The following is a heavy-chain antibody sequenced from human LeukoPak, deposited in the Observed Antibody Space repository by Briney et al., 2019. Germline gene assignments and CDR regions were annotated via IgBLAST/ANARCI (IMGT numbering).Heavy chain of an antibody. V-gene: IGHV1-18*01. CDR2: ISAYNGNT. CDR3: ARRRLGYCSSTSCPVDY. J-gene: IGHJ4*02. D-gene: IGHD2-2*01. CDR1: GYTFTSYG. Sequence: GASVKVSCKASGYTFTSYGISWVRQAAGQGLEWMGWISAYNGNTNYAQKLQGRVTMTTDTSTSTAYMELRSLRSDDTAVYYCARRRLGYCSSTSCPVDYWGQGTLVTVSS.